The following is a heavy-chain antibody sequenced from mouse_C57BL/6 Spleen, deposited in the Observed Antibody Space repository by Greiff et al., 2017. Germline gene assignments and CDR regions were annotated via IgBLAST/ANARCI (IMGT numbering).Heavy chain of an antibody. CDR3: ARRKWGYWYFDV. CDR1: GYTFTDYY. CDR2: IYPGSGNT. J-gene: IGHJ1*03. D-gene: IGHD1-3*01. V-gene: IGHV1-84*01. Sequence: QVQLQQSGPELVKPGASVKISCKASGYTFTDYYINWVKQRPGQGLVWIGWIYPGSGNTKYNEKFKGKATLTVDTSSSTAYMQLSSLTSEDSAVYFCARRKWGYWYFDVWGTGTTVTVSS.